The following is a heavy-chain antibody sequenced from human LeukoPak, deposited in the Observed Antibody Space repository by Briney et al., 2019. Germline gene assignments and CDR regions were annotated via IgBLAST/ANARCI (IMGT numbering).Heavy chain of an antibody. CDR2: IIPIFGTA. J-gene: IGHJ4*02. CDR1: GGTFSSYA. CDR3: ARGPTYSYGLLDY. Sequence: RASVKVSCKASGGTFSSYAISWVRQAPGQGLEWMGGIIPIFGTANYAQKFQGRVTITRDTSASTAYMELSSLRSEDTAVYYCARGPTYSYGLLDYWGQGTLVTVSS. V-gene: IGHV1-69*05. D-gene: IGHD5-18*01.